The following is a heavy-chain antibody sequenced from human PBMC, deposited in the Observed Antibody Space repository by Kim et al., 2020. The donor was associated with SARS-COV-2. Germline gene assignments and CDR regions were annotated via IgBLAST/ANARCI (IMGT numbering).Heavy chain of an antibody. J-gene: IGHJ6*02. Sequence: NTGNPTYAQAFTGRFVFSWDTAVSTAYLQISSLKAEDTAVYYCARTRQMDVWGQGTTVTVSS. V-gene: IGHV7-4-1*02. CDR2: NTGNP. CDR3: ARTRQMDV.